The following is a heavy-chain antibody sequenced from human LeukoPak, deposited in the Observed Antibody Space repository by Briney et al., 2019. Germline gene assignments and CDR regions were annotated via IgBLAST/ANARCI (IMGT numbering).Heavy chain of an antibody. D-gene: IGHD1-14*01. CDR3: AKGGPEASAGLSWFDP. CDR1: GGSISNYY. J-gene: IGHJ5*02. Sequence: SETLSLTCTVSGGSISNYYWYWMRQPPGKGLEWIAYSFYSGNPNYNPSLKSRVTISADTSKNQFSLKLTSVTAADTAVYYCAKGGPEASAGLSWFDPWGQGTLVTVSS. V-gene: IGHV4-59*12. CDR2: SFYSGNP.